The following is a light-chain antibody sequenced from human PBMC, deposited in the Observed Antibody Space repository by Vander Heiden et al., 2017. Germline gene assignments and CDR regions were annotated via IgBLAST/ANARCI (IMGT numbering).Light chain of an antibody. Sequence: QSALTPPAPVSGSPGQSITISCTGTSSDVGGYNYVSWYQQHPGKAPKLMIYDVSNRPSGVSNRFSGSKSGNTASLTISGLQAEDEADYYCSSYTSSSTVFGGGTKLTVL. CDR3: SSYTSSSTV. J-gene: IGLJ2*01. V-gene: IGLV2-14*03. CDR1: SSDVGGYNY. CDR2: DVS.